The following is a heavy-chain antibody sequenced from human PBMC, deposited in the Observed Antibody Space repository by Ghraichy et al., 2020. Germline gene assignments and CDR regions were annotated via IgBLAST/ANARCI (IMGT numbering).Heavy chain of an antibody. CDR1: GFTFSSYG. CDR2: ISYDGSNK. J-gene: IGHJ5*02. V-gene: IGHV3-30*18. D-gene: IGHD6-13*01. Sequence: LSLTCAASGFTFSSYGMHWVRQAPGKGLEWVAVISYDGSNKYYADSVKGRFTISRDNSKNTLYLQMNSLRAEDRGVYYCAKGQAAAGTVDWSDPWGQSTLVPVSS. CDR3: AKGQAAAGTVDWSDP.